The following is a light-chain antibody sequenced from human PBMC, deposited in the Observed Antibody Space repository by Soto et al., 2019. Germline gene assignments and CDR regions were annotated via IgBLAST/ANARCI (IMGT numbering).Light chain of an antibody. CDR1: SSNIGRTS. V-gene: IGLV1-51*02. CDR2: KNN. J-gene: IGLJ1*01. CDR3: GTWDSNLSADI. Sequence: QSVLTQPPSVSATPGQKVTISCSGSSSNIGRTSVSWYQQLPETAPRLLIYKNNKRPSGIPDRFSGSKSGTSATLVITGLQTGDEADYFCGTWDSNLSADIFGSGTKLTVL.